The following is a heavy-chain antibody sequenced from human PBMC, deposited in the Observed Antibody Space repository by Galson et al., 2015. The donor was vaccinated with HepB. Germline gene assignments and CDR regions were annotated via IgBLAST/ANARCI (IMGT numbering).Heavy chain of an antibody. D-gene: IGHD3-10*01. CDR2: FDPEDGET. V-gene: IGHV1-24*01. CDR1: GYTLTELS. Sequence: SCKVSGYTLTELSMHWVRQAPGKGLEWMGGFDPEDGETIYAQKFQGRVTMTEDTSTDTAYMELSSLRSEDTAVYYCAIKSLLWFGELYYWGQGTLVTVSS. CDR3: AIKSLLWFGELYY. J-gene: IGHJ4*02.